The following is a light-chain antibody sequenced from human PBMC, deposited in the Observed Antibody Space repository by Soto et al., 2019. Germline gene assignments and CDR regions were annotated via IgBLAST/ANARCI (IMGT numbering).Light chain of an antibody. CDR2: DAS. J-gene: IGKJ1*01. CDR3: QQYSVYWT. CDR1: PSVSTR. V-gene: IGKV1-5*02. Sequence: DIQLTQCPSSLSASVGDRVTIICRASPSVSTRLAWYQQAPGKAPNVLIYDASSWAGGVPSRFTGSGSGTEFTLTINSLQPDDFATYYCQQYSVYWTVGQGTKVDI.